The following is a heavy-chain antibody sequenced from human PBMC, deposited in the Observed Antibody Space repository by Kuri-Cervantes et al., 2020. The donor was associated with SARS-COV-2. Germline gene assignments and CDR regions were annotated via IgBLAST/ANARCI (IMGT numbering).Heavy chain of an antibody. D-gene: IGHD1-26*01. CDR3: AKDQWELLGGGY. J-gene: IGHJ4*02. CDR2: ISKDASDK. CDR1: GFPFSSYA. Sequence: GGSLRLSCAASGFPFSSYAIHWVRQAPGKGLEWVAVISKDASDKYYADSVKGRFTISRDNSKNTLYLQMNSLRAEDTAVYYCAKDQWELLGGGYWGQGTLVTVSS. V-gene: IGHV3-30-3*01.